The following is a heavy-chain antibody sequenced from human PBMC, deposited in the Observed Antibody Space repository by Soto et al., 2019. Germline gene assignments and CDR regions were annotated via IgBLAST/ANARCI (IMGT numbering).Heavy chain of an antibody. V-gene: IGHV1-46*01. J-gene: IGHJ6*02. CDR1: GYVFSSSF. CDR3: AREVNTVIMPGDTEDYSGLDV. Sequence: AAGKVSCKASGYVFSSSFVHWVRQAPGQGLEWMAVINPTVGSTSYAHNFQGRIAVTRDTSTATVYLDLSSLRSADTAIYYCAREVNTVIMPGDTEDYSGLDVWGQGTTVTGS. CDR2: INPTVGST. D-gene: IGHD2-21*02.